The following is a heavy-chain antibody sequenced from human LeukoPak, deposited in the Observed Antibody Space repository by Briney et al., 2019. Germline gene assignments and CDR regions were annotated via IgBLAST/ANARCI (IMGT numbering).Heavy chain of an antibody. V-gene: IGHV4-4*02. CDR3: WHSGSASGFDH. D-gene: IGHD1-26*01. J-gene: IGHJ4*02. CDR2: IHQSGST. CDR1: GGSKSSGMG. Sequence: SETLSLTRAVSGGSKSSGMGWSWVRQPPGKGLEWIGEIHQSGSTNYNPSLKSRVTISVDNSKNQFSLKVRSVTAADTAVYYCWHSGSASGFDHWGRLILVTVSS.